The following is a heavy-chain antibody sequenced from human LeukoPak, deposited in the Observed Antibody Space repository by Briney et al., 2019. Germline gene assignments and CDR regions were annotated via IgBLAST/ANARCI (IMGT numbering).Heavy chain of an antibody. Sequence: GGSLRLSCAASGFTFSSYGMHWVRQAPGKGLEWVAVIWYDGSNKYYADSVKGRFTISRDNSKNTLYLQMNSLRAEDTAVYYCARDLDYYDSSGDTNYFDYWGQGTLVTVSS. CDR3: ARDLDYYDSSGDTNYFDY. CDR1: GFTFSSYG. J-gene: IGHJ4*02. D-gene: IGHD3-22*01. V-gene: IGHV3-33*01. CDR2: IWYDGSNK.